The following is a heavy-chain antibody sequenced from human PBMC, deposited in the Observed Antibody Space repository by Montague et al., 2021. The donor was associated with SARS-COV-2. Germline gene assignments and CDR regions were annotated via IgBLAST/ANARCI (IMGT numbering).Heavy chain of an antibody. D-gene: IGHD3-16*02. CDR2: TYYSGVA. V-gene: IGHV4-59*13. Sequence: SETLSLTCNVSGDSMRSSYWNWIRQPPGKGLEYIGYTYYSGVANYNPSLRSRVTISLDTSKNQFSLNLRSVTAVDTAVYYCARSVVGGTYRHTRWFDPWGQGTLVTVFS. CDR3: ARSVVGGTYRHTRWFDP. CDR1: GDSMRSSY. J-gene: IGHJ5*02.